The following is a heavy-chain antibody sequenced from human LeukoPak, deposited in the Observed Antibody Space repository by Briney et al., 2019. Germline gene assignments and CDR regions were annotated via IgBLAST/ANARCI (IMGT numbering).Heavy chain of an antibody. CDR2: ISADGVST. Sequence: GVSLRLSCVASGLPIGDFAMHWAREAPGKGLEWVSLISADGVSTFYADSVKGRFSISRDTSKNSLSLEMNSLRTEDTAMYYCARESGKFDYWGRGTLVAVSS. V-gene: IGHV3-43*02. J-gene: IGHJ4*02. CDR3: ARESGKFDY. CDR1: GLPIGDFA.